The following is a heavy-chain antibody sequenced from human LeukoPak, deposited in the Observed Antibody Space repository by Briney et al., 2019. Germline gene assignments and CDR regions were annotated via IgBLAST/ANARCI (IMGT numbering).Heavy chain of an antibody. D-gene: IGHD5-18*01. CDR2: INPNSGGT. J-gene: IGHJ4*02. CDR3: AREASRTAMVMEAYY. CDR1: GYTFTSYG. Sequence: GASVKVSCKASGYTFTSYGISWVRQAPGQGLEWMGWINPNSGGTNYAQKFQGRVTMTRDTSTSTAYMELSRLRSDDTAVYYCAREASRTAMVMEAYYWGQGTLVTVSS. V-gene: IGHV1-2*02.